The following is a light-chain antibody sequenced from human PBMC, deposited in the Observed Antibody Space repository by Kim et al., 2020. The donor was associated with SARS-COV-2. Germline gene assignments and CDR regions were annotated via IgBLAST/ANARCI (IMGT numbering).Light chain of an antibody. CDR1: RAISPY. V-gene: IGKV1-39*01. CDR3: QQSFDFAVT. Sequence: ASVGDRVTIPCRASRAISPYLNWYQHKPGEAPKLLIFGASNLQGGVPSRFSASGSETEFILTINGLQPEDFATYYCQQSFDFAVTFGGGTKVDIK. CDR2: GAS. J-gene: IGKJ4*01.